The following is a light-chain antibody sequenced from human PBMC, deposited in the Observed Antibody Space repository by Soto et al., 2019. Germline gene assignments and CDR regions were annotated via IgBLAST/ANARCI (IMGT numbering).Light chain of an antibody. CDR3: QHYGYSLWA. Sequence: EIVLTQSPGTLSLSPEETATLSCRASQSLTSSYLAWYQQRPGQAPSLLIYGVSSRATGIPDRLSGSGSGTDFTLTITRLEPEDFAVYYCQHYGYSLWAFGQGTKVDIK. CDR1: QSLTSSY. J-gene: IGKJ1*01. CDR2: GVS. V-gene: IGKV3-20*01.